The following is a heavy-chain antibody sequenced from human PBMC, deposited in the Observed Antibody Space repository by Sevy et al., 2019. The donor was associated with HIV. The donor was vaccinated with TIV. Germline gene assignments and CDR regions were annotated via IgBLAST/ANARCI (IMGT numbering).Heavy chain of an antibody. D-gene: IGHD2-2*01. CDR2: ISSSGSTI. J-gene: IGHJ6*02. CDR1: GFTFSDYY. Sequence: GGSLRLSCAASGFTFSDYYMSWIRQAPGKGLEWVSYISSSGSTIYYADSVKGRFTISRDNAKNSLYLQMNSLRAEDTAVYYCARAQLHPDIVVVAAAFDYYYYGMDVWGQGTTVTVSS. V-gene: IGHV3-11*01. CDR3: ARAQLHPDIVVVAAAFDYYYYGMDV.